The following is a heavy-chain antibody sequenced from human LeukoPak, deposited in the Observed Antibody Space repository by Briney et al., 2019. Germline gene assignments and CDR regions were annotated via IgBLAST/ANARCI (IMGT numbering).Heavy chain of an antibody. CDR3: ARGGGYCSGGSCNNWFDP. J-gene: IGHJ5*02. CDR1: GFTFSTYS. Sequence: GGSLRLSCVASGFTFSTYSMNWVRQAPGKGLEWVSSISGSGTYIYYADSVKGRFTISRDNAKNSLYLQMNSLRAEDTAVFYCARGGGYCSGGSCNNWFDPWGQGTLVTVSS. D-gene: IGHD2-15*01. V-gene: IGHV3-21*01. CDR2: ISGSGTYI.